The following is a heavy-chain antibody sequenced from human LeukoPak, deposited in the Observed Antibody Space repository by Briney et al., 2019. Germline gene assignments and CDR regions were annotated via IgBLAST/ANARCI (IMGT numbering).Heavy chain of an antibody. J-gene: IGHJ2*01. CDR1: GYTFTSYD. Sequence: ASVKVSCKASGYTFTSYDINWVRQATGQGLEWMGWMNPNSGNTGYAQKFQGRVTITRNTSISTAYMELSSLRSEDTAVYYCARVLAAPYWYFDLWGRGTLVTVSS. CDR3: ARVLAAPYWYFDL. CDR2: MNPNSGNT. D-gene: IGHD6-6*01. V-gene: IGHV1-8*03.